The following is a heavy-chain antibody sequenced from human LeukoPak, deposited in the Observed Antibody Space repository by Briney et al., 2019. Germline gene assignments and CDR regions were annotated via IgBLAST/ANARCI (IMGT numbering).Heavy chain of an antibody. CDR2: ISTKYI. J-gene: IGHJ4*02. V-gene: IGHV3-21*01. CDR1: GFTFSLYS. D-gene: IGHD6-13*01. CDR3: ARYSATWGIVDY. Sequence: GGSLRLSCTASGFTFSLYSINWVRQAPGKGLEWVSSISTKYIYYSDSVKGRFTISRDNAKNSVSLQMNSLRADDTAVYYCARYSATWGIVDYWGQGTLVTVSS.